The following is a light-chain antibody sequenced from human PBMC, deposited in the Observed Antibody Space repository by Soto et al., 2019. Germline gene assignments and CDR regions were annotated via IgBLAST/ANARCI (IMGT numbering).Light chain of an antibody. CDR3: QSYDSSLSTSV. CDR1: SSNIGAGYD. V-gene: IGLV1-40*01. Sequence: QSVLTQPPSVSGAPGQRVTISCTGSSSNIGAGYDVNWYQQLPGTAPKVLIYGNSNRPSGVPDRFSGSKSGASASLAITGLQAEDGADYYCQSYDSSLSTSVFGGGTKLTVL. J-gene: IGLJ2*01. CDR2: GNS.